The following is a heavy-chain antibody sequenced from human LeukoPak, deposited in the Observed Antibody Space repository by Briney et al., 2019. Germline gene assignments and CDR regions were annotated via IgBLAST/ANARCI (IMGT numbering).Heavy chain of an antibody. CDR2: ISYDGSNK. J-gene: IGHJ6*02. D-gene: IGHD3-22*01. CDR1: GFTFSSYA. Sequence: GGSLRLSCAASGFTFSSYAMHWVRQAPGKGLEWVAVISYDGSNKYYADSVKGRFTISRDNSKNTLYLQMNSLRAEDTAVYYCARRGYYYDSSGYYGGYYYGMDVWGQGTTVTVSS. V-gene: IGHV3-30-3*01. CDR3: ARRGYYYDSSGYYGGYYYGMDV.